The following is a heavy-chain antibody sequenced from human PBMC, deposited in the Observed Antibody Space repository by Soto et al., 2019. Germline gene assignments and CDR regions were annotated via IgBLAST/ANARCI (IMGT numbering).Heavy chain of an antibody. V-gene: IGHV1-3*01. CDR2: IHAGNGNT. J-gene: IGHJ5*02. D-gene: IGHD3-10*01. CDR1: GYTFTNYA. Sequence: GASVKVSCKASGYTFTNYAIHWVRQAPGQRLEWMGWIHAGNGNTKYSQKFQGRVTMTRDTSISTAYMELSRLRSDDTAVYYCARDARRNYYGSGSYSRGPWFDPWGQGTQVTVSS. CDR3: ARDARRNYYGSGSYSRGPWFDP.